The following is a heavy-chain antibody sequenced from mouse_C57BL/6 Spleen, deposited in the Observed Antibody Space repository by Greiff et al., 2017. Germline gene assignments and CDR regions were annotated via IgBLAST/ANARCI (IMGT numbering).Heavy chain of an antibody. CDR3: ARQGDYVYFDV. CDR1: GFTFSDYY. V-gene: IGHV5-12*01. Sequence: VNVVESGGGLVQPGGSLKLSCAASGFTFSDYYMYWVRQTPEKRLEWVAYISNGGGSTYYPDTVKGRFTISRDNAKNTLYLQMSRLKSEDTAMYYCARQGDYVYFDVWGTGTTVTVSS. D-gene: IGHD2-4*01. CDR2: ISNGGGST. J-gene: IGHJ1*03.